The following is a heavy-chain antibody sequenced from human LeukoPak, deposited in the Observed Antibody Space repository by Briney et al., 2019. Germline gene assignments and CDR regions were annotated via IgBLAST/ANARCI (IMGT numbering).Heavy chain of an antibody. D-gene: IGHD6-19*01. V-gene: IGHV3-23*01. Sequence: GGSLRLSCAASGFTFSSYAMSWVRQAPGKGLEWVSAISGSGGSTYYADSVKGRFTISRDNSKNTLYLQMNSLRAEDTAVYYCAKDSIAVAGKYYFDHWDQGTLVTVSS. J-gene: IGHJ4*02. CDR3: AKDSIAVAGKYYFDH. CDR1: GFTFSSYA. CDR2: ISGSGGST.